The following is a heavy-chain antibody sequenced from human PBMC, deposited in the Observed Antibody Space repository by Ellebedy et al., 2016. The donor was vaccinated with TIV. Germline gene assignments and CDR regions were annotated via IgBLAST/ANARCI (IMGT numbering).Heavy chain of an antibody. CDR2: IPGSSSPI. Sequence: GGSLRLXXAASGFTFAIYSLNWVRQAPGKGLEWVSYIPGSSSPIYYADSVKGRFTVSRGNAKNSLFLQMNSLRDEDTAVYYCATSNGHLDHWGQGTLVTVSS. D-gene: IGHD2-8*01. V-gene: IGHV3-48*02. CDR3: ATSNGHLDH. CDR1: GFTFAIYS. J-gene: IGHJ4*02.